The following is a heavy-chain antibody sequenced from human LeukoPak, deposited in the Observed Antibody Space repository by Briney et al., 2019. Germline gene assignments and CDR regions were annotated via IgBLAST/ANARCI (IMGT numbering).Heavy chain of an antibody. Sequence: SETLTLTCTVSGGSISSYYWSWIRQPPGKGLEWIGYIYYSGSTNYNPSLKSRVTISADTSKNQFSLKLSSVTAADTAVYYCARYSNYGSGFDYWGQGALVTVSS. CDR2: IYYSGST. J-gene: IGHJ4*02. D-gene: IGHD4-11*01. CDR1: GGSISSYY. CDR3: ARYSNYGSGFDY. V-gene: IGHV4-59*01.